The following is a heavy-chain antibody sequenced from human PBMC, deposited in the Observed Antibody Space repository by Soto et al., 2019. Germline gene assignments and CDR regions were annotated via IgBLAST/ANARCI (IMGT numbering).Heavy chain of an antibody. Sequence: GGSLRLSCATSGFTFRGYSMHWVRQVPGKGLVWVSRVNSDGTTTNYADSVMGRFTISRDNAKKTLYLKMNSLRVDDTAVYYCATDRAYGMDVWGQGTTVTAP. CDR1: GFTFRGYS. J-gene: IGHJ6*02. CDR3: ATDRAYGMDV. V-gene: IGHV3-74*01. CDR2: VNSDGTTT.